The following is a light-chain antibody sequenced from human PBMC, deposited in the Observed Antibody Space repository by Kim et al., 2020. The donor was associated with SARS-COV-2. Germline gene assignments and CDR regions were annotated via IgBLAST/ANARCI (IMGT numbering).Light chain of an antibody. J-gene: IGKJ1*01. CDR2: WAS. CDR3: QQYYAIPWT. V-gene: IGKV4-1*01. Sequence: DIVMTQSPDSLDVSLGERATITCKSSQSVLHSANNKNNLAWYQQKPGQPPKLLIYWASTRESGVPDRISGSESGTDFTLTISSLQAEDVALYYCQQYYAIPWTFGQGTKVDIK. CDR1: QSVLHSANNKNN.